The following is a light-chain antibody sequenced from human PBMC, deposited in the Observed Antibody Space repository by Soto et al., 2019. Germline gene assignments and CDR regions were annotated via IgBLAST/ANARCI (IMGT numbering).Light chain of an antibody. Sequence: QSALTQPPSASGSPGQSVTISCTGTSSDVGGYNYVSWYQQHPGKAPKLMIYAVSKRPSGVPDRLSGSTSGNTASLTVSGLPAEDEADYYCGSYAGSTQVVFGGGTKLAVL. CDR3: GSYAGSTQVV. CDR2: AVS. CDR1: SSDVGGYNY. J-gene: IGLJ2*01. V-gene: IGLV2-8*01.